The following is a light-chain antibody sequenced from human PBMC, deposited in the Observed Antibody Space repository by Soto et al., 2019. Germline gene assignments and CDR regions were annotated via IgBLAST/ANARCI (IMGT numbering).Light chain of an antibody. J-gene: IGKJ4*01. CDR2: GAS. CDR1: QNINTF. Sequence: DIEMTQSPSSLSASVGDRITISCRASQNINTFLNWYQQKGGKAPKLLIHGASSLQSGVPLRFSGSGSGTDFSLTISSLQPEEFATYYCQHSYDTLLSFGGLTKVEIK. CDR3: QHSYDTLLS. V-gene: IGKV1-39*01.